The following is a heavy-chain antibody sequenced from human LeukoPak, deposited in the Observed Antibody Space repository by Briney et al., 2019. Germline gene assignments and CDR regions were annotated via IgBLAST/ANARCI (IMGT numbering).Heavy chain of an antibody. CDR1: GFTFSSYA. Sequence: QPGGSLRLSCAASGFTFSSYAMSWVRQAPGKGLEWVSAISGSGASTYYADSVRGRFTISRDSSKNTLYLQMNSLRAEDTAVYYCTRVAYYYDSSGYYHFDYWGQGTLVTVSS. CDR3: TRVAYYYDSSGYYHFDY. CDR2: ISGSGAST. V-gene: IGHV3-23*01. J-gene: IGHJ4*02. D-gene: IGHD3-22*01.